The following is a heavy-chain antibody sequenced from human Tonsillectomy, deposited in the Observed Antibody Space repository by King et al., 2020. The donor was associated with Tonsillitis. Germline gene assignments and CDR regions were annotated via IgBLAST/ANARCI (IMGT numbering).Heavy chain of an antibody. CDR1: GDTFINYG. Sequence: QLVQSGAEVKKPGASVKVSCKASGDTFINYGISWVRQAPGQGLEWMGWITVYNGNTNYAQNLQDRVTMTTDTSTRTAHMEVRGLRSDDSAVYYCVRYNYGSMPRADYFDYWGQGTLITVSS. D-gene: IGHD3-10*01. V-gene: IGHV1-18*01. CDR2: ITVYNGNT. CDR3: VRYNYGSMPRADYFDY. J-gene: IGHJ4*02.